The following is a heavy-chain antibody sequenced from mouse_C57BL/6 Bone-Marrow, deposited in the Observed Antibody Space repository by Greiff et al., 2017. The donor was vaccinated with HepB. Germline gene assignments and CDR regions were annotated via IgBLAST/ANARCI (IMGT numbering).Heavy chain of an antibody. V-gene: IGHV2-6*03. Sequence: VMLVESGPGLVAPSQSLSITCTVSGFSLTSYGVHWVRQPPGKGLEWLVVIWSDGSTTYNSALKSRLSISKDNSKSQVFLKMNSLQTDDTAMYYCARNYYGSGYYAMDYWGQGTSVTVSS. CDR3: ARNYYGSGYYAMDY. J-gene: IGHJ4*01. D-gene: IGHD1-1*01. CDR2: IWSDGST. CDR1: GFSLTSYG.